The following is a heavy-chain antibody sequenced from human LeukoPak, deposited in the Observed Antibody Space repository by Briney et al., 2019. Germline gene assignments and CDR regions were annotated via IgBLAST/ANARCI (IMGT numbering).Heavy chain of an antibody. CDR1: DYPIRSGYF. Sequence: SETLSLTCVASDYPIRSGYFWGLIRQAPGKGLELIATISHSGSTYFTPSLQSRTFVSIDTSKNEFSLKLTSVTAADTAVYYCARDHCGGGYCYFLDYWGQGTLVTVSA. CDR2: ISHSGST. J-gene: IGHJ4*02. CDR3: ARDHCGGGYCYFLDY. V-gene: IGHV4-38-2*02. D-gene: IGHD3-16*02.